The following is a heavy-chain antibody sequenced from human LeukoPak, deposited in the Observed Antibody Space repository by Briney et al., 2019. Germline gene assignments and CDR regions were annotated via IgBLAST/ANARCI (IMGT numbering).Heavy chain of an antibody. Sequence: ASVKVSCKASGYTFTSYGISWVRQAPGQGLEWMGWISAYNGDTNYAQKLQGRVTMTTDTSTSTAYMELRSLRSDDTAVYYCARVHDYGDYFDYWGQGTLVTVSS. CDR3: ARVHDYGDYFDY. D-gene: IGHD4-17*01. V-gene: IGHV1-18*01. CDR1: GYTFTSYG. J-gene: IGHJ4*02. CDR2: ISAYNGDT.